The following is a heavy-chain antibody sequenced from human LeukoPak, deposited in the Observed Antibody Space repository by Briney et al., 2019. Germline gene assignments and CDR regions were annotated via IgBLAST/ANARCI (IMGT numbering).Heavy chain of an antibody. Sequence: ASVKVSCKASGYTFTSYDINWVRQATGQGLEWMGWISTYNANTHYPQKLQGRVTMTTDTSTSTAYMELRSLRSDDTAVYYCAREGPQTLGASDYWGQGTLVTVSS. J-gene: IGHJ4*02. CDR1: GYTFTSYD. CDR2: ISTYNANT. CDR3: AREGPQTLGASDY. V-gene: IGHV1-18*01. D-gene: IGHD1-26*01.